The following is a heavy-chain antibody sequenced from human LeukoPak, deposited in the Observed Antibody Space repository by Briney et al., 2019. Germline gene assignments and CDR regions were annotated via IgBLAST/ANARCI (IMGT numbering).Heavy chain of an antibody. CDR3: SSHLAERGNY. J-gene: IGHJ4*02. Sequence: GGSLRLSCAASGFTVSGNYMSWVRQAPGKGLEWVSVIYSGGSTYYADSVKGRFTISRDDSKNTLFLQMNSLRAEDTAVYYCSSHLAERGNYWGQGTLVTVSS. CDR2: IYSGGST. CDR1: GFTVSGNY. D-gene: IGHD3-3*02. V-gene: IGHV3-53*01.